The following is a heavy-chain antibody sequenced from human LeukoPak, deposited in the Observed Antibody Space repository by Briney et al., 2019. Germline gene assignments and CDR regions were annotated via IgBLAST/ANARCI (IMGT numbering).Heavy chain of an antibody. CDR3: AKKTTYYYGSGSYPNYFDY. CDR1: GFTFSSYA. Sequence: GGSLRLSCAASGFTFSSYAMSWVRQAPGKGLEWVSAISGSGGSTYYADSVKGRFTISRDNSKNTLYLQMNSLRAEDTAVYYCAKKTTYYYGSGSYPNYFDYWGQGTLVTVSS. J-gene: IGHJ4*02. D-gene: IGHD3-10*01. CDR2: ISGSGGST. V-gene: IGHV3-23*01.